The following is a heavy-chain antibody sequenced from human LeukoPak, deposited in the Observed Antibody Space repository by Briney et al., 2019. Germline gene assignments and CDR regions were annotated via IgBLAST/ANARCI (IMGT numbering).Heavy chain of an antibody. J-gene: IGHJ4*02. Sequence: PSETVSLTCTVSGGSISSSSYYWGWIRQPPGKGLEWIGSVYYSGSTYYNPSLKSRVTISVDTSKNQFSLKLSSVTAADTAVYYCARRFAENCSSTSCFVAIDYWGQGTLVTVSS. V-gene: IGHV4-39*01. CDR2: VYYSGST. D-gene: IGHD2-2*01. CDR3: ARRFAENCSSTSCFVAIDY. CDR1: GGSISSSSYY.